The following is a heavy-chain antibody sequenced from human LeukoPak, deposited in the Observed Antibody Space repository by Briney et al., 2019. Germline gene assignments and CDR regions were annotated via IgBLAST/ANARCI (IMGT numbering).Heavy chain of an antibody. V-gene: IGHV1-18*04. CDR2: ISTYNGNT. J-gene: IGHJ4*02. CDR3: ARTIWASGSGSGHFDY. Sequence: ASVKVSCKASGYTFTGYYMHWVRQAPGQALEWMGWISTYNGNTNYAENFQGRVTMTTDTSTRTAYMELRSLRSDDAAVYYCARTIWASGSGSGHFDYWGQGTLVTVSS. D-gene: IGHD3-10*01. CDR1: GYTFTGYY.